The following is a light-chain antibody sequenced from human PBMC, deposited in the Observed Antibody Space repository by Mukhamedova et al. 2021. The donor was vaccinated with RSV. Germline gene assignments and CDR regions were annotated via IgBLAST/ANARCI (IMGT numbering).Light chain of an antibody. CDR1: DVGAYNY. CDR2: EVN. CDR3: SSYTSSSTLEV. V-gene: IGLV2-14*01. J-gene: IGLJ2*01. Sequence: DVGAYNYVSWYQQHPGKAPKLMIYEVNNRPSGVSNRFSGSKSGNTASLTISGLQAEDEADYYCSSYTSSSTLEVFGGGTKVTVL.